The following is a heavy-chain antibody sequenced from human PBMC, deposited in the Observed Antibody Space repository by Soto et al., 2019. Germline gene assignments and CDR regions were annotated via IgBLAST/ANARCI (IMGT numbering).Heavy chain of an antibody. D-gene: IGHD3-10*01. CDR3: ARAYGSGGSWFDP. Sequence: VQLVESGGGLVQPGGSLRLSCAASGFTFSSYEMNWVRQAPGKGLEWMGGIIPIFGTANYAQKFQGRVTITADESTSTAYMELSSLRSEDTAVYYCARAYGSGGSWFDPWGQGTLVTVSS. J-gene: IGHJ5*02. V-gene: IGHV1-69*01. CDR2: IIPIFGTA. CDR1: GFTFSSYE.